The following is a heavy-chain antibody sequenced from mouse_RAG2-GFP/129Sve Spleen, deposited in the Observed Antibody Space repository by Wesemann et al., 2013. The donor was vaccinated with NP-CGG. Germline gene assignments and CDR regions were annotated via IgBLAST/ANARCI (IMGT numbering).Heavy chain of an antibody. CDR2: ISYSGST. D-gene: IGHD1-3*01. CDR3: ARGDNYPWYFDV. J-gene: IGHJ1*01. V-gene: IGHV3-8*02. Sequence: EYAGYISYSGSTYYNPSLKSRISITRDTSKNQYYLQLNSVTTEDTATYYCARGDNYPWYFDVWG.